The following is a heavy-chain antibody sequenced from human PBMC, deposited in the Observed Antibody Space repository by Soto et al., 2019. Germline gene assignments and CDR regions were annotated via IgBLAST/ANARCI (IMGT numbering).Heavy chain of an antibody. D-gene: IGHD3-16*01. CDR2: ISWDGGST. Sequence: SLRLSCAASGFTFDGYTMHWVRQAPGKGLEWVSLISWDGGSTYYADSVKGRFTISRDNSKNSLYLQMNSLRTEDTALYYCAKDEGGSDNWFDPWGQGTLVTVSS. CDR3: AKDEGGSDNWFDP. V-gene: IGHV3-43*01. J-gene: IGHJ5*02. CDR1: GFTFDGYT.